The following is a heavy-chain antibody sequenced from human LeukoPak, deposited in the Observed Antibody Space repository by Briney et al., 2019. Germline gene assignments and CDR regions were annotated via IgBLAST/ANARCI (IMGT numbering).Heavy chain of an antibody. CDR2: IIPIFGTA. J-gene: IGHJ3*02. CDR1: GGTFSSYA. Sequence: ASVKVSCKASGGTFSSYAISWVRQAPGQGLEWMGGIIPIFGTANYAQKFQGRVTITADESTSTAYMELSSLRSEDTAVYYCNTDSRITMVRGGGYAFDIWGQGTMVTVSS. D-gene: IGHD3-10*01. CDR3: NTDSRITMVRGGGYAFDI. V-gene: IGHV1-69*13.